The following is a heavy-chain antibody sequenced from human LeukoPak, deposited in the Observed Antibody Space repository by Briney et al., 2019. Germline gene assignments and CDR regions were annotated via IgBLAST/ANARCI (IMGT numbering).Heavy chain of an antibody. CDR1: GFTFSSYG. CDR3: AKDGVGSGGEVWFDP. CDR2: IRYDGSNR. D-gene: IGHD2-15*01. J-gene: IGHJ5*02. V-gene: IGHV3-30*02. Sequence: GGSLRLSCAASGFTFSSYGMHWVRQAPGKGLEWVAFIRYDGSNRYYADSVKGRFTISRDNSENTLYLQMNSLRAEDTAVYYCAKDGVGSGGEVWFDPWGQGTLVTVSS.